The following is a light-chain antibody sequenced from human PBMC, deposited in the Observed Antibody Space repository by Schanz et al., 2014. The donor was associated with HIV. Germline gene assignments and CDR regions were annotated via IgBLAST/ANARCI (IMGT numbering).Light chain of an antibody. CDR1: QSVSSY. J-gene: IGKJ5*01. CDR2: GAS. V-gene: IGKV3-15*01. CDR3: QQYHIWPIT. Sequence: EIVLTQSPATLSLSPGERATLSCRASQSVSSYLAWYQQKPGQAPRLLIHGASTRATGIPARFSGSGSGTEFTLTISSLQSEDFALYYCQQYHIWPITFGQGTRLDI.